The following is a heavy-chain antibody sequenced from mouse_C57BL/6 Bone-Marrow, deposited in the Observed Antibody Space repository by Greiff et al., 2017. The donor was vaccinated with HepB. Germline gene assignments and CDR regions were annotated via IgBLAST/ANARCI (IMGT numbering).Heavy chain of an antibody. J-gene: IGHJ4*01. CDR2: IDPSDSYT. V-gene: IGHV1-50*01. CDR3: ARGSSYLYAMDY. CDR1: GYTFTSYW. D-gene: IGHD1-1*01. Sequence: QVQLQQPGAELVKPGASVKLSCKASGYTFTSYWMQWVKQRPGQGLEWIGVIDPSDSYTNYNQKFKGKATLTVDTSSSTAYMQLSSLTSEDSAVYYCARGSSYLYAMDYWGQGTSVTVSS.